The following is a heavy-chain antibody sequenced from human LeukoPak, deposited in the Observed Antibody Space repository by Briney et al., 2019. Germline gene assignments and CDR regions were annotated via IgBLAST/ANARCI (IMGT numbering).Heavy chain of an antibody. V-gene: IGHV3-30*04. Sequence: PGGSLRLSCAASGFTFSSYGVHWVRQAPGKGLEWVAVISNDGRNKNYADSVRGRFTISRDNSKNGLHLQMNSLRPEDTAIYYCAREGFTSTWLYYYYYMDVWGKGTTVTASS. CDR1: GFTFSSYG. D-gene: IGHD6-13*01. CDR3: AREGFTSTWLYYYYYMDV. J-gene: IGHJ6*03. CDR2: ISNDGRNK.